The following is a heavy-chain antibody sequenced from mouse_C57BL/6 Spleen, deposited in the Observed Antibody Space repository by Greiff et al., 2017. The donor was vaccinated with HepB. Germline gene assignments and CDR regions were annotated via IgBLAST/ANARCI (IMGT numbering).Heavy chain of an antibody. CDR3: AGTGHYFDY. CDR1: GYTFTSYW. D-gene: IGHD4-1*01. Sequence: QVQLQQPGAELVMPGASVKLSCKASGYTFTSYWMHWVKQRPGQGLEWIGEIDPSDSYTNYNQKFKGKSTLTVDKSSSTAYMQLSSLTSEDSAVYYCAGTGHYFDYWGQGTTLTVSS. J-gene: IGHJ2*01. V-gene: IGHV1-69*01. CDR2: IDPSDSYT.